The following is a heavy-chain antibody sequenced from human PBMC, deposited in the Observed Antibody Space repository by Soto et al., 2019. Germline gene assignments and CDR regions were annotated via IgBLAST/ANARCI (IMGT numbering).Heavy chain of an antibody. J-gene: IGHJ4*02. CDR3: VKTGRLGQLVPSDY. D-gene: IGHD6-6*01. CDR2: ISSNGDST. V-gene: IGHV3-64D*06. Sequence: GGSLRLSCSASGFTFSSYVMYWVRQAPGKGLEFVSVISSNGDSTYYADSVKGRFTISRDNSKSTLFLQMSSLRTDDTAVYHCVKTGRLGQLVPSDYWGQGTLVTVSS. CDR1: GFTFSSYV.